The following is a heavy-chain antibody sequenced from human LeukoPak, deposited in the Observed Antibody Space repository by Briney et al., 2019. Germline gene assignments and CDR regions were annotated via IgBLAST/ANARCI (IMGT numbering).Heavy chain of an antibody. CDR2: ISSSGSTI. D-gene: IGHD3-10*02. J-gene: IGHJ6*04. CDR3: AELGITMIGDV. CDR1: EFSVGSNY. V-gene: IGHV3-48*03. Sequence: GGSLRLSCAASEFSVGSNYMTWVRQAPGKGLEWVSYISSSGSTIYYADSVKGRFTISRDNAKNSLYLQMNSLRAEDTAVYYCAELGITMIGDVWGKGTTVTISS.